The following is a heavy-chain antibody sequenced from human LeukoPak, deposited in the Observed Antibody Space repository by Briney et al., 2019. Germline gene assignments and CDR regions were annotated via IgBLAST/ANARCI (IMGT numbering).Heavy chain of an antibody. V-gene: IGHV3-30-3*01. CDR1: GFTFSSYA. D-gene: IGHD1-26*01. J-gene: IGHJ4*02. Sequence: GGSLRLSCAACGFTFSSYAMHWVRQAPGKGLEWVAVISYDGSNKYYADSVKGRFTISRDNSKNTLYLQMNSLRAEDTAVYYCARDVPRGVNEWEATFDYWGQGTLVTISS. CDR2: ISYDGSNK. CDR3: ARDVPRGVNEWEATFDY.